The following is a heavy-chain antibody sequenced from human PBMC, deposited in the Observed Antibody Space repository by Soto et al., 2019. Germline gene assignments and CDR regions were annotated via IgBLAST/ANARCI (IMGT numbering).Heavy chain of an antibody. CDR1: GYSFITSYH. Sequence: GASVKVSGKASGYSFITSYHMHWVRQAPGQGLEWMGIINPTGSTTRYSQKFQGRLTMTRDTSTATDYMELSNLTSEDTAVYFCARDTGYDHDAFDIWGQGTTVTVSS. V-gene: IGHV1-46*01. CDR2: INPTGSTT. D-gene: IGHD5-12*01. J-gene: IGHJ3*02. CDR3: ARDTGYDHDAFDI.